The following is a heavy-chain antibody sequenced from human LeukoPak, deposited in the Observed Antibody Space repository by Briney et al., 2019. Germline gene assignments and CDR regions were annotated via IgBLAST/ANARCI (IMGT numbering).Heavy chain of an antibody. V-gene: IGHV3-23*01. Sequence: GGSLRLSCAASGFTFSSYAMSWVRQAPGKGLEWVSAISGSGGSTYYADSVKGRFTISRDNSKNTLYLQMNSLRAEDTAVYYCAKDPNTRTTVTTHFDYWGQGTLVTVSS. CDR3: AKDPNTRTTVTTHFDY. D-gene: IGHD4-17*01. CDR2: ISGSGGST. CDR1: GFTFSSYA. J-gene: IGHJ4*02.